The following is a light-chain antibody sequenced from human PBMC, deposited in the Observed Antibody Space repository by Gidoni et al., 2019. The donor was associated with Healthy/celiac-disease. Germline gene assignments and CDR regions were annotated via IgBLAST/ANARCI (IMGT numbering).Light chain of an antibody. J-gene: IGLJ2*01. V-gene: IGLV3-1*01. Sequence: SYELTQPPSVSVSPGQTARITCSGDKLGVKYACWYQQKPGQSPVLVIYQDSKRPSGIPGRFSGSNSGNTATLTISGTQAMDEADYYCQAWDSSTARVVFGGGTKLTVL. CDR3: QAWDSSTARVV. CDR1: KLGVKY. CDR2: QDS.